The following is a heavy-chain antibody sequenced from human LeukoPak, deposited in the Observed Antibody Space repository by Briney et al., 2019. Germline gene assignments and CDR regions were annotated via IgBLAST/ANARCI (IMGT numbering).Heavy chain of an antibody. J-gene: IGHJ4*02. CDR2: INTRSSSS. CDR1: GFIFSIYN. Sequence: GGSLRLSCAASGFIFSIYNMNWVRQAPGKGLEWVSSINTRSSSSYYADSVKGRFTISRDNSKNTLYLQMNSLRAEDTAVYYCARAPMATITFSDYWGQGTLVTVSS. CDR3: ARAPMATITFSDY. V-gene: IGHV3-21*01. D-gene: IGHD5-24*01.